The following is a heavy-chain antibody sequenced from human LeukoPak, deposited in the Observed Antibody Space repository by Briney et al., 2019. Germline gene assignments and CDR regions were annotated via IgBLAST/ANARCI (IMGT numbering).Heavy chain of an antibody. CDR2: ISSGSTYM. CDR1: GFTFSSYA. J-gene: IGHJ3*02. V-gene: IGHV3-21*01. CDR3: GGVGGRSKAAKGDAFDI. Sequence: GGSLRLSCAASGFTFSSYAMSWVRQAPGKGLEWVSSISSGSTYMYYADSVKGRFTISRDNAKNSMYLQMNSLRAEDTAVYYCGGVGGRSKAAKGDAFDIWGQGTLVTVSS. D-gene: IGHD6-6*01.